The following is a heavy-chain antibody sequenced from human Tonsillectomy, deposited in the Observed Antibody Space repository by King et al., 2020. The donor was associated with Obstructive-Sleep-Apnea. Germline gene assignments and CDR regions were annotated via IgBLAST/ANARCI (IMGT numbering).Heavy chain of an antibody. D-gene: IGHD6-19*01. J-gene: IGHJ6*02. V-gene: IGHV3-48*04. CDR3: ARGAPYSSSHYYYYGMDA. CDR2: ISSSSSTI. Sequence: VQLVESGGGLVQPGGSLRLSCAASRFTFSSYIMNWVRQAPGEGLEWVSYISSSSSTIYYADSVKGRFTISRDNAKNSLYLQMNSLRAEDTAVYYCARGAPYSSSHYYYYGMDAWGQGTTVIVSS. CDR1: RFTFSSYI.